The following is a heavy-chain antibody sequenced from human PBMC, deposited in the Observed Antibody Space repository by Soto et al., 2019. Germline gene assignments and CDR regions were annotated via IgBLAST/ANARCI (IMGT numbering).Heavy chain of an antibody. D-gene: IGHD3-9*01. J-gene: IGHJ6*02. Sequence: GASVKVSCKASGYTFTRSAMQWVRQARGQRLEWIGWIVVGSGNTNYAQKFQERVTITRDMSTSTAYMEVSSLRSEDTAVYYCAADPYYDILTRGMDVWGQGTTVTVSS. CDR2: IVVGSGNT. V-gene: IGHV1-58*02. CDR1: GYTFTRSA. CDR3: AADPYYDILTRGMDV.